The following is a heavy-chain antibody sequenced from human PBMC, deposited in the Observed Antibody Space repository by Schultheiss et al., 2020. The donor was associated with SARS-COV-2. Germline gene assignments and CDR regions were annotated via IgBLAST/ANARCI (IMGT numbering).Heavy chain of an antibody. J-gene: IGHJ6*02. D-gene: IGHD3-16*01. Sequence: SVKVSCKASGGTFSSYAISWVRQAPGQGLEWMGGIIPIFGTANYAQKFQGRVTITADESTSTAYMELSSLRSEDTAVYYCAREGGQNNYYYYGMDVWGQGTTVTVSS. CDR2: IIPIFGTA. CDR3: AREGGQNNYYYYGMDV. V-gene: IGHV1-69*13. CDR1: GGTFSSYA.